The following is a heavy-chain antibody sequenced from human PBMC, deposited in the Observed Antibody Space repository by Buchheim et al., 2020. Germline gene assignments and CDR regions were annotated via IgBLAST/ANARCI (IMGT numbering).Heavy chain of an antibody. CDR2: ISYDGSNK. CDR1: GFSFSSYA. D-gene: IGHD5-12*01. Sequence: QVQLVDSGGGVVQPGRSLRLSCAASGFSFSSYAVHWVRQAPGKGLEWVAVISYDGSNKYYADSVKGRFTISRDNSKNTLYLQMNSLRAEDTAVYYCARDVSWLLTGYFDYWGQGTL. CDR3: ARDVSWLLTGYFDY. J-gene: IGHJ4*02. V-gene: IGHV3-30*01.